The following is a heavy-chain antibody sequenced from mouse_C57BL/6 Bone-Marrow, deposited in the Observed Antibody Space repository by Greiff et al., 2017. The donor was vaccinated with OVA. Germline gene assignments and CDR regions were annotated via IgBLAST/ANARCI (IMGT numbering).Heavy chain of an antibody. J-gene: IGHJ2*01. CDR3: ARRGFDGYYEDY. CDR1: GFTFSSYG. Sequence: EVKLLESGGDLVKPGGSLKLSCAASGFTFSSYGMSWVRQTPDKRLEWVATISSGGSYTYYPDSVKGRFTISRDNAKNTLYLQMSSLKSEDTAMYYCARRGFDGYYEDYWGQGTTLTVSS. D-gene: IGHD2-3*01. CDR2: ISSGGSYT. V-gene: IGHV5-6*02.